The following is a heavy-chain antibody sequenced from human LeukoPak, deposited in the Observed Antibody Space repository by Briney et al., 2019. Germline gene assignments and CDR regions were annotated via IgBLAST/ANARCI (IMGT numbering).Heavy chain of an antibody. CDR2: IIPIFGTA. V-gene: IGHV1-69*06. CDR1: GGTFSSYA. Sequence: GASVKVSCKASGGTFSSYAISWVRQAPGQGLEWMGGIIPIFGTANYAQKFQGRVTITADKSTSTAYMELSSLRSEDTAVYYCARDPLATDPDFDYWGQGTLVTVSS. CDR3: ARDPLATDPDFDY. D-gene: IGHD6-13*01. J-gene: IGHJ4*02.